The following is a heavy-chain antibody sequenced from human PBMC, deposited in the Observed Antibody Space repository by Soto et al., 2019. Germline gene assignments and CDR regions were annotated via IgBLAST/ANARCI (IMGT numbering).Heavy chain of an antibody. CDR2: IFYSGTA. Sequence: QVQLQESGPGLVKPSETLSLTCTVSGGSIGNYYWSWIRQPPGAGLEWLGSIFYSGTANYNPPNNSPSFKSRVTISRDTSNNQFSLRLGPVTAADTAVYYCATLYNSFSYLAMDVWGQGTTVTVSS. J-gene: IGHJ6*02. D-gene: IGHD6-6*01. CDR3: ATLYNSFSYLAMDV. V-gene: IGHV4-59*01. CDR1: GGSIGNYY.